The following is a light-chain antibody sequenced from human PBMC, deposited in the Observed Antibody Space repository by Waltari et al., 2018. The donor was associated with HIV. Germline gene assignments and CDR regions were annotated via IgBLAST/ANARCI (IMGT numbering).Light chain of an antibody. CDR3: QQYGSAPRT. CDR1: QCVSSSY. Sequence: EIELTPSPATPSFPRRERATLFCRASQCVSSSYLAWYQQNPGQSPRLHIYGASSRATGIPDRFSGSGSGTDFTLTISRLEPEDFAVYHCQQYGSAPRTFGQGTKVEIK. CDR2: GAS. V-gene: IGKV3-20*01. J-gene: IGKJ1*01.